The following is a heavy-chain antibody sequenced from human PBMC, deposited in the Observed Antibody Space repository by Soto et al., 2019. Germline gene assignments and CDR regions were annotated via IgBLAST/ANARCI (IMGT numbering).Heavy chain of an antibody. V-gene: IGHV1-69*04. J-gene: IGHJ4*02. CDR3: ARDRDKAMVLSDY. Sequence: SVKVSCKASGGTFSSYTISWVRQAPGQGLEWMGRIIPILGIANYAQKFQGRVTITADKSTSTAYMELSSLRSEDTAVYYCARDRDKAMVLSDYCGQGNLVTVSS. CDR2: IIPILGIA. CDR1: GGTFSSYT. D-gene: IGHD5-18*01.